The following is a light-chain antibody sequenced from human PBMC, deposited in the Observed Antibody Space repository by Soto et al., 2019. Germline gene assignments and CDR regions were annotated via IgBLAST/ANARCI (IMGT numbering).Light chain of an antibody. CDR1: SSDIGGYNS. V-gene: IGLV2-14*03. CDR3: SSYTSSSTLVV. Sequence: QSALTQPASVSGSLGQSITISCTGTSSDIGGYNSVSWYQQHPGKAPKLMIYDVSHRPSGVSNRFSGSKSDNTASLTISGLQAEDEADYYCSSYTSSSTLVVFGGGTKLTVL. J-gene: IGLJ2*01. CDR2: DVS.